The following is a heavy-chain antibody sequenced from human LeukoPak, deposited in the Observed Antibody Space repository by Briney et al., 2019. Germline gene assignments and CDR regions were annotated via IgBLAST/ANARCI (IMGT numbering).Heavy chain of an antibody. Sequence: SETLSLTCTVSGGSISSYYWSWIRQPPGKGLEGIGYIYYSGSTNYNPSLKRRVTISVDTSKNQFSLKLSSVTAADTAVYYCARVRLGELSHPIDYWGQGTLVTVSS. CDR3: ARVRLGELSHPIDY. J-gene: IGHJ4*02. D-gene: IGHD3-16*02. CDR2: IYYSGST. CDR1: GGSISSYY. V-gene: IGHV4-59*01.